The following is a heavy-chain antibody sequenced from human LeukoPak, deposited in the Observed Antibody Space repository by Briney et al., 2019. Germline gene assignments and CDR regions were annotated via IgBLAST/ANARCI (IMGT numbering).Heavy chain of an antibody. J-gene: IGHJ6*03. CDR3: ARGPWNTVTTRIPYYYMDV. CDR2: INHSGST. D-gene: IGHD4-11*01. CDR1: GGSFSGYY. Sequence: SETLSLTCAVYGGSFSGYYWSWIRQPPGKGLEWIGEINHSGSTNYNPSLKSRVTISVDTSKNQFSLKLSSVTAADTAVYYCARGPWNTVTTRIPYYYMDVWGKGTTVTVSS. V-gene: IGHV4-34*01.